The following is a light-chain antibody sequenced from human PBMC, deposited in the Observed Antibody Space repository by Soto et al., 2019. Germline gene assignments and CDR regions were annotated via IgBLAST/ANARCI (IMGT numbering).Light chain of an antibody. J-gene: IGLJ1*01. CDR2: DVG. Sequence: QSALTQPASASGFPGRSVTITCTGTSSDVGGYNYVSWYQQHPGKAPKLMIYDVGKRPSGVPDRSSGSKSGNTASLTVSGLQAEDEADYYCSSYAGSNNVFGTGTKVTVL. CDR3: SSYAGSNNV. V-gene: IGLV2-8*01. CDR1: SSDVGGYNY.